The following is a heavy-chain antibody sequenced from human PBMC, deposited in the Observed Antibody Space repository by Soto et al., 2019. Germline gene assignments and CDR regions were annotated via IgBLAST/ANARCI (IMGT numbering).Heavy chain of an antibody. CDR1: GFTFDDYT. V-gene: IGHV3-43*01. CDR3: ARSAGDYYYYMDV. D-gene: IGHD6-13*01. Sequence: PGGSLRLSCAASGFTFDDYTMHWVRQAPGKGLEWVSLISWDGGSTYYADSVKGWVTMTRDTSISTAYMELSRLRSDDTAVYYCARSAGDYYYYMDVWGKGTTVTVSS. CDR2: ISWDGGST. J-gene: IGHJ6*03.